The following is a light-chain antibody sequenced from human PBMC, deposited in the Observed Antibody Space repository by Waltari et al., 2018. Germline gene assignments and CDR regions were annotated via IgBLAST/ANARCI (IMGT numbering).Light chain of an antibody. CDR1: QSVSSN. CDR3: QQYNNWPLL. V-gene: IGKV3-15*01. J-gene: IGKJ2*01. Sequence: IVLTQSPAPLSVSPRERATLSCRSSQSVSSNLAWYQQKPGQAPRLLIYGASTRATGIPARFSGSGSGTEFTLTISSLQSEDFAVYYCQQYNNWPLLFGQGTKLEIK. CDR2: GAS.